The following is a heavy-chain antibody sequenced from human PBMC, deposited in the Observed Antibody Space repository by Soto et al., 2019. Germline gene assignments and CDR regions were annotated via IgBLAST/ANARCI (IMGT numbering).Heavy chain of an antibody. CDR2: IYYSGST. CDR1: GGSISSGGYY. V-gene: IGHV4-31*03. D-gene: IGHD6-6*01. J-gene: IGHJ4*02. CDR3: ARVSRIAARPSYVDY. Sequence: QVQLQESGPGLVKPSQTLSLTCTVSGGSISSGGYYWSWIRQHPGKGLEWIGYIYYSGSTYYNPSLKSRVTISVDTSKNQFSLKLSSVTAADTAVYYCARVSRIAARPSYVDYWGQGTLVTVSS.